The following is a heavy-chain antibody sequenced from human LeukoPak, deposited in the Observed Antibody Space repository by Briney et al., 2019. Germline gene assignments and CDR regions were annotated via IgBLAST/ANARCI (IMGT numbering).Heavy chain of an antibody. V-gene: IGHV3-33*06. CDR1: GFTLSSYA. D-gene: IGHD1-1*01. CDR2: IWFDGSDK. Sequence: GGSLRLSCAPSGFTLSSYAMSCVRQAPGKALEYVAIIWFDGSDKYYADSVKGRFTISRDNSKNTLYLQMNSLRAEDTAAYYCAKDWGTTGTTGWLFDYWGQGTLVTVSS. J-gene: IGHJ4*02. CDR3: AKDWGTTGTTGWLFDY.